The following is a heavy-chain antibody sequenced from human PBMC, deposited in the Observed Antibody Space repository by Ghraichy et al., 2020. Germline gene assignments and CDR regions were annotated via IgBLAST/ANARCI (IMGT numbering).Heavy chain of an antibody. CDR3: ARLFTIFAGMGNNWFDP. J-gene: IGHJ5*02. D-gene: IGHD3-3*01. Sequence: SETLSLTCTVSGGSISSSSYYWGWIRQPPGKGLEWIGSIYYSGSTYYNPSLKSRVTISVDTSKNQFSLKLSSVTAADTAVYYCARLFTIFAGMGNNWFDPWGQGTLVTVSS. CDR1: GGSISSSSYY. CDR2: IYYSGST. V-gene: IGHV4-39*01.